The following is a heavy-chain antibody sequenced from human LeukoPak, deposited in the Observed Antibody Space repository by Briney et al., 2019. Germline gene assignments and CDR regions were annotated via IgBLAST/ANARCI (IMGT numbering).Heavy chain of an antibody. J-gene: IGHJ3*02. D-gene: IGHD3-10*01. CDR1: GGSFSGYY. V-gene: IGHV4-34*01. CDR3: ALWFGESPAGDI. CDR2: INHSGST. Sequence: SETLSLTCAVYGGSFSGYYWSWIRQPPGKGLEWIGEINHSGSTNYNPSLKSRVTISVDTSKNQFSLKLSSVTAADTAVYYCALWFGESPAGDIWGQGTMVIVSS.